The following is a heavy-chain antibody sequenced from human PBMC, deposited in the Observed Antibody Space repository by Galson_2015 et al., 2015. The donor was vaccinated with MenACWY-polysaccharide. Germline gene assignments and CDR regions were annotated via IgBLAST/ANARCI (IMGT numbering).Heavy chain of an antibody. CDR1: DASIRSYY. CDR2: VYYSGGS. D-gene: IGHD6-19*01. CDR3: AGARSGWWGGFDF. Sequence: SETLSLTCTVPDASIRSYYWNWMRQSPGKGLEWIGYVYYSGGSNYNPSLKSRITISLETSKNQFSLKLTSVTAADTAVYFCAGARSGWWGGFDFWGLGTLVTVSS. V-gene: IGHV4-59*01. J-gene: IGHJ4*02.